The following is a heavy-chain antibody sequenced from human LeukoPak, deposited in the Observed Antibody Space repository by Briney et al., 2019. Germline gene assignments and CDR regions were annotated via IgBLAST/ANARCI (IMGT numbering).Heavy chain of an antibody. Sequence: PGGSLRLSCAASGFTFSSYGMNWVRQAPGKGLEWVSYISSSSSTIYYADSVKGRFTISRDNAKNSLYLQMNSLRAEDTAVYYCAREILGVVTNVDYWGQGTLVTVSS. J-gene: IGHJ4*02. D-gene: IGHD3-3*01. CDR1: GFTFSSYG. CDR3: AREILGVVTNVDY. CDR2: ISSSSSTI. V-gene: IGHV3-48*01.